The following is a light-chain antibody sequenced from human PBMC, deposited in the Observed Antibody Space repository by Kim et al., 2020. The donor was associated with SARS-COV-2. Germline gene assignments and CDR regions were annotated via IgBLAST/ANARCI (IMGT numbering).Light chain of an antibody. J-gene: IGLJ3*02. CDR2: AVT. CDR3: NSYTSSSTWV. V-gene: IGLV2-14*03. Sequence: QSALTQPASVSGSPGQSITISCTGTSSDVGGYNYVSWYQHHPGKAPKLMIYAVTKRPSGVSDRFSGSKSGNTASLTISGLQAEDEADYYCNSYTSSSTWVFGGGTKVTVL. CDR1: SSDVGGYNY.